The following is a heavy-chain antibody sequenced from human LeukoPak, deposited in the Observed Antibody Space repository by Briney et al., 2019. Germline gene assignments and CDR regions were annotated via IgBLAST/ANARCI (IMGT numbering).Heavy chain of an antibody. CDR2: ISGSGTSI. Sequence: PGGSLRLSCATSGFTFSNYEMNWVRQAPGEGLEWVSYISGSGTSIFYADSVKGRFTISRDNAKNSVYLQMNSLRGEDTAVYYCAREYPDDGDGWGYCGQGTLGTVSS. D-gene: IGHD3-10*01. J-gene: IGHJ4*02. CDR3: AREYPDDGDGWGY. V-gene: IGHV3-48*03. CDR1: GFTFSNYE.